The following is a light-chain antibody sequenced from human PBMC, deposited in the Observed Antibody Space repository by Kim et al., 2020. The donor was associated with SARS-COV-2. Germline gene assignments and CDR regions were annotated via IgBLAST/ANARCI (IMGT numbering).Light chain of an antibody. CDR2: DAS. V-gene: IGKV3-11*01. Sequence: EIVLTQSPATLSLSPGERATLSCRASQSVGIYLAWYQQKPGQAPRLLVDDASNRATGIPARFSGSGSGTDFTLTISSLEPEDFAVYYCKQRGAWPLSFGGGTKVDIK. CDR1: QSVGIY. CDR3: KQRGAWPLS. J-gene: IGKJ4*01.